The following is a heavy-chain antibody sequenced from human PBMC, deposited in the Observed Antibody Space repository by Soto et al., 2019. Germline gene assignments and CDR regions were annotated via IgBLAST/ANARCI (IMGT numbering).Heavy chain of an antibody. CDR1: GVTFTNDI. J-gene: IGHJ4*02. CDR2: IIPLLDIA. D-gene: IGHD5-12*01. Sequence: QVQLVKSGAEVKKPGSSVKVSCKASGVTFTNDIITWVRQAPGQGLEWMGRIIPLLDIANYAQKFQGRVTITADKSTSTAYMELNSLRSEDTAVYYCVRDSPIGSTYSGYDGIDYWGQGTLVTVSS. V-gene: IGHV1-69*08. CDR3: VRDSPIGSTYSGYDGIDY.